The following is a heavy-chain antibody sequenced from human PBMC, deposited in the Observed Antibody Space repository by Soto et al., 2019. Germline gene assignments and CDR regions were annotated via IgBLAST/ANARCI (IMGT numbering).Heavy chain of an antibody. Sequence: VASVKVSCKASGGTFSSYAISWVRQAPGQGLEWMGGIIPIFGTANYAQKFQGRVTITADESTSTAYMELSSLRSEDTAVYYCASLDYGSGSYYKIPPWFDPWGQGTLVTVSS. CDR1: GGTFSSYA. D-gene: IGHD3-10*01. J-gene: IGHJ5*02. V-gene: IGHV1-69*13. CDR2: IIPIFGTA. CDR3: ASLDYGSGSYYKIPPWFDP.